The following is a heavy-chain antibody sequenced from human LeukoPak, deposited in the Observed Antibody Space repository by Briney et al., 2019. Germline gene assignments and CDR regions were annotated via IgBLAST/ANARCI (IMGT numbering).Heavy chain of an antibody. CDR3: AKHREYNFGYFDY. Sequence: PGGSLRLSCAASGFTFSSYAMSWVRQAPGKGLEWVSAISGSGGSTYYADSVKGRFTISRDNSKNIVYLQMNSLRAEDTAAYYCAKHREYNFGYFDYWGQGTLVTVSS. J-gene: IGHJ4*02. CDR1: GFTFSSYA. D-gene: IGHD1-20*01. CDR2: ISGSGGST. V-gene: IGHV3-23*01.